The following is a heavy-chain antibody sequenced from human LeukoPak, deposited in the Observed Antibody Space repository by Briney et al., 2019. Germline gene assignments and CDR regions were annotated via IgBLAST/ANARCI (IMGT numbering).Heavy chain of an antibody. D-gene: IGHD2-2*01. CDR3: ASTAGGVPAASFDI. CDR1: GYTFTGYY. CDR2: INPNSGGT. Sequence: ASVKVSCKASGYTFTGYYMHWVRQAPGQGLEWMGWINPNSGGTNYAQKFQGRVTMTRDTSISTAYMELSRLRSDNTAVYYCASTAGGVPAASFDIWGQGTMVTVSS. J-gene: IGHJ3*02. V-gene: IGHV1-2*02.